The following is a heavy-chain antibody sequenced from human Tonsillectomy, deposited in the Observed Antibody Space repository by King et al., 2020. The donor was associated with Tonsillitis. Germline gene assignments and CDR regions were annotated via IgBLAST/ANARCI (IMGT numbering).Heavy chain of an antibody. D-gene: IGHD6-19*01. CDR3: AHTQGGYSGNGWYTSPFDY. CDR1: GFSLSSTGVA. Sequence: ITLKESGPPLVKPPQTLTLTCTFSGFSLSSTGVAVGWIRQPPGKALEWLTLIYWNDDKRYSPSLKSRLTITKDTSKNQVVLTMTNMDPVDTATYYCAHTQGGYSGNGWYTSPFDYWGQGTLVTVSS. CDR2: IYWNDDK. V-gene: IGHV2-5*01. J-gene: IGHJ4*02.